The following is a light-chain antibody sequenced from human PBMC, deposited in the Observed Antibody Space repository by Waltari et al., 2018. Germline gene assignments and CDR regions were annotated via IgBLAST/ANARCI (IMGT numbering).Light chain of an antibody. CDR1: SRAVWCSNL. V-gene: IGLV2-23*03. CDR3: CSYAGGSAFVV. Sequence: QSALTQPASLSGSPGSSLPISCPCTSRAVWCSNLVSWYQQHPGKAPQLIIYEGSKRPSGVSNRFSGSKSGNTASLTISGLQAEDEADYHCCSYAGGSAFVVFGGGTKLTVL. J-gene: IGLJ2*01. CDR2: EGS.